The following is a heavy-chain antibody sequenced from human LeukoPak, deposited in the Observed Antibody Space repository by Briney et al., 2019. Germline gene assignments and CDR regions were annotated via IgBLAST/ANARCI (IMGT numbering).Heavy chain of an antibody. CDR2: IRGDGSVK. J-gene: IGHJ3*02. V-gene: IGHV3-7*01. D-gene: IGHD3-22*01. CDR3: SRDANYYDSSRHYFDAFDI. CDR1: GFMFSKYW. Sequence: GGSLRLSCEASGFMFSKYWMTWVRQAPGRGLEWVANIRGDGSVKYLLDSVKGRFSISRDNAKNSLSLEMNNLRAEDTAVYYCSRDANYYDSSRHYFDAFDIWGRGTMVTDSS.